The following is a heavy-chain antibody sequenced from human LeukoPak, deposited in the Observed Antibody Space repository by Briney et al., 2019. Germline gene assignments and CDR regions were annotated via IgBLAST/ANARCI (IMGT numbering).Heavy chain of an antibody. CDR1: GGSFSGYY. CDR3: GRGMYSSGWYGSHFDY. J-gene: IGHJ4*02. V-gene: IGHV4-34*01. D-gene: IGHD6-19*01. Sequence: PSETLSLTCAVYGGSFSGYYWSWIRHPPGKGLEWIGEINPSGSTNYNPSLKSRVTISVDTSKNQLSLKLSSVTAADTAVCYCGRGMYSSGWYGSHFDYWGQGTLVTVSS. CDR2: INPSGST.